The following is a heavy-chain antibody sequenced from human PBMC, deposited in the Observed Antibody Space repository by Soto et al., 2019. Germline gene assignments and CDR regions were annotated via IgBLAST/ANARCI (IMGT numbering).Heavy chain of an antibody. V-gene: IGHV1-24*01. Sequence: ASVKVSCKVSGYTLTELSMHWVRQAPGKGLEWMGGFDPEDGETIYAQKFQGRVTMTEDTSTDTAYMELSSLRSEDTAVYYCATEGLKFWSGYGIYFVWGQGTLVTVSS. CDR3: ATEGLKFWSGYGIYFV. CDR1: GYTLTELS. CDR2: FDPEDGET. J-gene: IGHJ4*02. D-gene: IGHD3-3*01.